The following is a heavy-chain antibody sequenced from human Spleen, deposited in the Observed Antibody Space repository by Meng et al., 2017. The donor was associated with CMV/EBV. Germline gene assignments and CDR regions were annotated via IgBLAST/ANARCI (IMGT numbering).Heavy chain of an antibody. CDR1: GGSISSYS. D-gene: IGHD6-13*01. J-gene: IGHJ4*02. CDR3: ARGESYSSSWYFDY. Sequence: QAQLEDFGTGLAQPSATRSLSRPVSGGSISSYSWGWIRQPPGKGREWIGYIYYSGSTNYNPSLKSRVTISVDTSKNQFSLKLSSVTAADTAVYYCARGESYSSSWYFDYWGQGTLVTVSS. V-gene: IGHV4-59*01. CDR2: IYYSGST.